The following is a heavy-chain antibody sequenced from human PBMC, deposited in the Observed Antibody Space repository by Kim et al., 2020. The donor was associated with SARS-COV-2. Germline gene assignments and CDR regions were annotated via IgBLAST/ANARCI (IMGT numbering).Heavy chain of an antibody. CDR3: ARGGRGTIFGVVITKTPFDY. Sequence: SETLSLTCAVYGGSFSGYYWSWIRQPPGKGLEWIGEINHSGSTNYNPSLKSRVTISVDTSKNQFSLKLSSVTAADTAVYYCARGGRGTIFGVVITKTPFDYWGQGTLVTVSS. V-gene: IGHV4-34*01. CDR2: INHSGST. D-gene: IGHD3-3*01. CDR1: GGSFSGYY. J-gene: IGHJ4*02.